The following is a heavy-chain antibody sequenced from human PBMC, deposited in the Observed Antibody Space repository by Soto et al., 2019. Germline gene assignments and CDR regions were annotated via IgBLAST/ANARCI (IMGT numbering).Heavy chain of an antibody. J-gene: IGHJ5*02. CDR3: ARESRFLEWLSLNWFDP. CDR2: IGGNGENT. Sequence: GGSLRLSCAASGFTFSDYGMSWVRQAPGKGLEWVSGIGGNGENTYDADSVKGRFTISRDNSKSTLFLQMNSLRPGDTAVYYCARESRFLEWLSLNWFDPWGQGTLVTVSS. D-gene: IGHD3-3*01. CDR1: GFTFSDYG. V-gene: IGHV3-23*01.